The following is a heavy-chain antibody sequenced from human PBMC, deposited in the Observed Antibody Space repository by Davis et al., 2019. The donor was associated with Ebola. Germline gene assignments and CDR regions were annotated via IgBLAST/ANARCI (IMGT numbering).Heavy chain of an antibody. CDR3: ARSGYSGYRFDY. J-gene: IGHJ4*02. D-gene: IGHD3-22*01. CDR2: INHSGST. CDR1: GGSFSGYY. V-gene: IGHV4-34*01. Sequence: MPSETLSLTCAVYGGSFSGYYWYWICQPPGKGLELIGEINHSGSTNYNPSLKSRVTISVDTSKNQFSLKLSSVTAADTAVYYCARSGYSGYRFDYWGQGTLVTVSS.